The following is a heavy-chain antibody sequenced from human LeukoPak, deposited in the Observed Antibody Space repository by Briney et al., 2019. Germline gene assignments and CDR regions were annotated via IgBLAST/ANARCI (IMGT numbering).Heavy chain of an antibody. V-gene: IGHV4-39*01. D-gene: IGHD2-2*02. J-gene: IGHJ3*02. Sequence: SETLSLTCTVSGGSISSSSYYWGWIRQPPGKGLEWIGSIYYSGSTYYNPSLKSRVTISVDTSKNQFSLKLSSVTAADTAVYYCARHRLSGYQLLYPRRGGAFDIWGQGTMVTVSS. CDR2: IYYSGST. CDR3: ARHRLSGYQLLYPRRGGAFDI. CDR1: GGSISSSSYY.